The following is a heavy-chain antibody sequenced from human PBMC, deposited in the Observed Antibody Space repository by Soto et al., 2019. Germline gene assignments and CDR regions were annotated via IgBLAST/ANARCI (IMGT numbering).Heavy chain of an antibody. J-gene: IGHJ5*02. Sequence: PSETLSVTCAVYGGSFSGYYWSWSRQPPWKGLEWIGEINHSGSTNYNPSLKSRVTISVDTSKNQFSLKLSSVTAADTAVYYCARERGENWFDPWGQGTLVTVSS. CDR2: INHSGST. CDR3: ARERGENWFDP. CDR1: GGSFSGYY. V-gene: IGHV4-34*01. D-gene: IGHD3-16*01.